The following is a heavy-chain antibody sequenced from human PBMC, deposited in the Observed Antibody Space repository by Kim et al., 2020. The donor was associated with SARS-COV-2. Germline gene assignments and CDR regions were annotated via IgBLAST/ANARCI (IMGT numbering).Heavy chain of an antibody. CDR1: GFTFSDYY. J-gene: IGHJ4*02. Sequence: GGSLRLSCAASGFTFSDYYMSWIRQAPGKGLEWVSYISSSSSYTNYADSVKGRFTISRDNAKNSLYLQMNSLRAEDTAVYYCARDRGSSGWFVPFDYWGQGTLVTVSS. CDR3: ARDRGSSGWFVPFDY. D-gene: IGHD6-19*01. V-gene: IGHV3-11*06. CDR2: ISSSSSYT.